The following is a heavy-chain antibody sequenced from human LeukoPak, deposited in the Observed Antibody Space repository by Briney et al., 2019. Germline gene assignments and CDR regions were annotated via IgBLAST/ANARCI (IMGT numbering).Heavy chain of an antibody. J-gene: IGHJ4*02. V-gene: IGHV3-30*02. CDR3: AKDRPTSGWYRYFDY. CDR1: GFTFSSYG. D-gene: IGHD6-19*01. Sequence: TGGSLRLSCAASGFTFSSYGMHWVRQSPGKGLEWVAFIRYDGSNKYYADSVKGRFTISRDNSTNTLYLQMNSLRAEDTAVYYCAKDRPTSGWYRYFDYWGQGTLVTVSS. CDR2: IRYDGSNK.